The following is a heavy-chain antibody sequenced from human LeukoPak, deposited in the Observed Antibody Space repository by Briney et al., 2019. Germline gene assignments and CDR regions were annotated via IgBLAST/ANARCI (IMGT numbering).Heavy chain of an antibody. Sequence: SGPTLVNPTHTLTLTCTFSGFSLSTSGVGVGWIRQPPGKALEWLALIYWDDDKPYSPSLKSRLTITKDTSKNQVVLTMTNMDPVDTGTYYCAHRPLGQAEFDPWGQGTLVTVSS. CDR3: AHRPLGQAEFDP. V-gene: IGHV2-5*02. CDR1: GFSLSTSGVG. D-gene: IGHD3-16*01. CDR2: IYWDDDK. J-gene: IGHJ5*02.